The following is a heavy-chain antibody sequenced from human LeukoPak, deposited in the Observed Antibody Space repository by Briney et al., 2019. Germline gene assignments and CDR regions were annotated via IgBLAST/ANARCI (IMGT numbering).Heavy chain of an antibody. CDR2: IYYSGST. CDR1: GGSISSYC. D-gene: IGHD1-26*01. CDR3: ARGEETFDY. Sequence: PSETLSLTCTVSGGSISSYCWSWIRQPPGKGLEWIGYIYYSGSTNYNPSLKSRVTISVDTSKNQFSLKLSSVTAADTAVYYRARGEETFDYWGQGTLVTVSS. V-gene: IGHV4-59*01. J-gene: IGHJ4*02.